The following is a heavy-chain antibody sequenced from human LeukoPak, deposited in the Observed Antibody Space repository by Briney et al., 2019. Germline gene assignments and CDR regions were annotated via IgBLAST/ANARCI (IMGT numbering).Heavy chain of an antibody. D-gene: IGHD3-22*01. Sequence: GGTLRLSCAASGFTFSSYGMSWVRQAAGKGLEWVSAISGSGGSTYYADSVKGRFTISRDNSKNTLYLQMNSLRAEETAVYYCAKVDRAEYYYDSSGYYPFDYWGQGTLVTVSS. V-gene: IGHV3-23*01. CDR3: AKVDRAEYYYDSSGYYPFDY. J-gene: IGHJ4*02. CDR1: GFTFSSYG. CDR2: ISGSGGST.